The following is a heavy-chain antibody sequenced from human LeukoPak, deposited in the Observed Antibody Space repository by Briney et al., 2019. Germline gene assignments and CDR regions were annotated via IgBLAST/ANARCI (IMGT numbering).Heavy chain of an antibody. CDR2: IYYSGST. CDR3: ARAPKSRTNGLYFDP. J-gene: IGHJ5*02. CDR1: GGSISSYY. D-gene: IGHD2-8*01. V-gene: IGHV4-59*12. Sequence: SETLSPTCTVSGGSISSYYWSWIRQPPGKGLEWIGYIYYSGSTNYNPSLKSRVTISVDTSKNQFSLQLNSVTPEDTAVYYCARAPKSRTNGLYFDPWGQGTLVTVSS.